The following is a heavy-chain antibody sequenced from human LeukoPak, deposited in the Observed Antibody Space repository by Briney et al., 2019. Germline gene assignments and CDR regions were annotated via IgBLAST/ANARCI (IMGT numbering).Heavy chain of an antibody. D-gene: IGHD2-8*01. V-gene: IGHV3-9*01. CDR1: GFTFEGCA. CDR3: AKEGSVCRNGICRYFDY. Sequence: GGSLRLSCAASGFTFEGCAMHWVRQAPGEGLEWVSSINWDSGYIEYADSVRGRFTISRDNAKNSLYLQMNSLKPGDTALYFCAKEGSVCRNGICRYFDYWGQGTPVTVSS. CDR2: INWDSGYI. J-gene: IGHJ4*02.